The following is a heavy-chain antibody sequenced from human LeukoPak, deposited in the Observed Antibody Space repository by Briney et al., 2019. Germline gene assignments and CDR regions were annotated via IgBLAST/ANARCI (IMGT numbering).Heavy chain of an antibody. J-gene: IGHJ4*02. D-gene: IGHD5-18*01. V-gene: IGHV1-69*04. CDR1: GGTFSSYA. Sequence: SVKVSCKASGGTFSSYAISWVRQAPGQGLEWMGRIIPILGIANYAQKFQGRVTITADKSTSTAYMELSSLRSEDTAVYYCARVDTAMVIDYWGQGALVTVSS. CDR3: ARVDTAMVIDY. CDR2: IIPILGIA.